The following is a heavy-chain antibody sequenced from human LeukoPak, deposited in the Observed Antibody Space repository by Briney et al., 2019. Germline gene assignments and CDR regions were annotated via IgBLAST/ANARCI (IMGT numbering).Heavy chain of an antibody. D-gene: IGHD3-10*01. Sequence: GGSLRLSCAASGFIFNTYGMHWVRQAPGKGLEWVTFIRYNGNDKYYADSVKGRFTISRDNAHNTVHLQMNSLRPEDTAVYYCAGNYYGSGSYYSEDRYWGQGTLVTVSS. CDR3: AGNYYGSGSYYSEDRY. J-gene: IGHJ4*02. CDR2: IRYNGNDK. V-gene: IGHV3-30*02. CDR1: GFIFNTYG.